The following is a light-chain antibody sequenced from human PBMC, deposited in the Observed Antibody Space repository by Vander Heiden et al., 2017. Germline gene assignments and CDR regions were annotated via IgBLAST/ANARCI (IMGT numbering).Light chain of an antibody. J-gene: IGLJ2*01. CDR2: DVS. Sequence: QSALTQPASVYRSPRQSITISCTGTSSDVGGYNYVSCDQQHPGKAPKLMIYDVSNRPSGVSNRFSGSKSGNTASLTISGLQAEDEADYYCSSYTSSSTLVFGGGTKLTVL. CDR1: SSDVGGYNY. CDR3: SSYTSSSTLV. V-gene: IGLV2-14*01.